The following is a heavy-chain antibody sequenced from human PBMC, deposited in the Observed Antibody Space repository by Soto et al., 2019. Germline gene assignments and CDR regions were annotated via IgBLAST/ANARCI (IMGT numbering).Heavy chain of an antibody. J-gene: IGHJ4*02. Sequence: SETLSLTCTVSGGSISSYYWSWIRQPPGKGLEWMGYIYYSGSTNYNPSLKSRVTISVDTAKNQFSLQLTSVTAADTALYFCVRDRAFSYAYDVWGQGSLVTVSS. CDR2: IYYSGST. D-gene: IGHD3-16*01. CDR3: VRDRAFSYAYDV. V-gene: IGHV4-59*01. CDR1: GGSISSYY.